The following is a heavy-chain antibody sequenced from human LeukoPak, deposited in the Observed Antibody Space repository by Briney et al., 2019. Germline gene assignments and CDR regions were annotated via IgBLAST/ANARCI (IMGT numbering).Heavy chain of an antibody. V-gene: IGHV1-2*02. D-gene: IGHD3-3*01. CDR3: GRDWELRFHQGGLDY. Sequence: ASVKVSCKASGYTFTRYGISWVRQAPGQGLEWMGWINPNSGGTNYAQKFQGRITMTRDTSISTAYMELSGLRSDDTAVYYCGRDWELRFHQGGLDYWGQGTLVTVSS. J-gene: IGHJ4*02. CDR1: GYTFTRYG. CDR2: INPNSGGT.